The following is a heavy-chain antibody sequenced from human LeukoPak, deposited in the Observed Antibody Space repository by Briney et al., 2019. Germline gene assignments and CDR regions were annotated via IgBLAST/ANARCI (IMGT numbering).Heavy chain of an antibody. V-gene: IGHV3-20*04. J-gene: IGHJ4*02. CDR3: AREVVVPAAEKPFFDY. Sequence: PGGSLRLSCAASGFTFSSYAMHWVRHAPGKGLEWVSGINWNGGSTGYADSVKGRFTISRDNAKNSLYLQMNSLRAEDTALYYCAREVVVPAAEKPFFDYWGQGTLVTVPS. CDR1: GFTFSSYA. D-gene: IGHD2-2*01. CDR2: INWNGGST.